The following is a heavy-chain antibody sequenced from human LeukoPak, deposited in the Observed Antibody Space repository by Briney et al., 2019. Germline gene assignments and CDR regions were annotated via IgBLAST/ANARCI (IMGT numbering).Heavy chain of an antibody. V-gene: IGHV3-30*03. Sequence: GGSLRLSCAASGFTFSIYGTHWVRQAPGKGLEWVAVIANDGKTTYYADSVKGRFTISRDNAKNSLYLQMNSLRAEDTAVYYCARAKRNGFDIWGQGTMSSVSS. CDR1: GFTFSIYG. CDR3: ARAKRNGFDI. J-gene: IGHJ3*02. CDR2: IANDGKTT.